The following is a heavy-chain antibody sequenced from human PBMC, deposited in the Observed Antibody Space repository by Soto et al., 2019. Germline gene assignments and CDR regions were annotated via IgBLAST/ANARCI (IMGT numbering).Heavy chain of an antibody. CDR1: GYSFTDYH. CDR2: INPKSGGT. J-gene: IGHJ6*02. V-gene: IGHV1-2*04. Sequence: ASVKVSCKASGYSFTDYHIHWVRRAPGQGLEWLGRINPKSGGTSTAQKFQGWVTMTTATSISTASMELTGLTSDDTAIYYCARGDSTDCSNGVCSFFYNHDMDVWGQGTTVTVSS. D-gene: IGHD2-8*01. CDR3: ARGDSTDCSNGVCSFFYNHDMDV.